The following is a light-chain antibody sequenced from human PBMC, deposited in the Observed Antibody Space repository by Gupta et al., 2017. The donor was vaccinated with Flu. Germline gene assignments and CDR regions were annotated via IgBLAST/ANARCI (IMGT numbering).Light chain of an antibody. CDR3: VLDMGSGISV. V-gene: IGLV8-61*01. J-gene: IGLJ3*02. CDR1: PGSVSTSSY. Sequence: QPAVTHEPSFSVSHAGTVTLTCGLSPGSVSTSSYPRWYQQTPGQAPRTLIYSTNTRSSGVPDLFSGSILGNKAALTITGAQADDESDYYCVLDMGSGISVFGGGTRLTVL. CDR2: STN.